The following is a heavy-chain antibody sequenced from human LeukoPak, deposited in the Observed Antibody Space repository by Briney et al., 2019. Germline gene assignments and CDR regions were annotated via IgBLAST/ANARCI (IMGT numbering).Heavy chain of an antibody. D-gene: IGHD1-26*01. CDR2: ISTTGNTI. J-gene: IGHJ4*02. V-gene: IGHV3-11*04. Sequence: GGSLRLSCAASGFTFSDYMSWIRQAPGKGLEWISYISTTGNTIYYADSVKDRFTISRDNAKNSLYLQMNSLRAEDTAVYYCARDGASGVDYWGQGTLVTVSS. CDR3: ARDGASGVDY. CDR1: GFTFSDY.